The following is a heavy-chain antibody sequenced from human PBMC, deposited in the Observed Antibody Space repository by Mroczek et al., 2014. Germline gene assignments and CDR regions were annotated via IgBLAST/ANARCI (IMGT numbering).Heavy chain of an antibody. CDR1: GGSISSGGYY. V-gene: IGHV4-31*03. CDR3: AGEGTRFGYCSGGSCYGIFDY. CDR2: IYYSGST. Sequence: VQLLESGPGLVKPSQTLSLTCTVSGGSISSGGYYWSWIRQHPGKGLEWIGYIYYSGSTYYNPSLKSRVTISVDTSKNQFSLKLSSVTAADTAVYYCAGEGTRFGYCSGGSCYGIFDYVGPGNPGSPSPQ. D-gene: IGHD2-15*01. J-gene: IGHJ4*02.